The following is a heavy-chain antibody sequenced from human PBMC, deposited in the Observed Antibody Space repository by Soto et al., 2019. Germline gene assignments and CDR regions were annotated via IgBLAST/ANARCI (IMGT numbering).Heavy chain of an antibody. CDR1: GYTFTRNA. CDR2: IDAGNGNT. D-gene: IGHD3-9*01. V-gene: IGHV1-3*01. CDR3: ARSDTDYSRFDF. J-gene: IGHJ4*02. Sequence: QVQLVQSGAEVKKPGASVKVSCKASGYTFTRNAIHWVRQAPGQRLEWIGKIDAGNGNTKYSQKFQDRVTITRDTSASAAYMELRTLRSEDTSIYDGARSDTDYSRFDFWGQGTMVNVSS.